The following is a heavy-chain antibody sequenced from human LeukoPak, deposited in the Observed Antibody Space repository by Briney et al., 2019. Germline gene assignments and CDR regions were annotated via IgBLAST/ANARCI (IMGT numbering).Heavy chain of an antibody. D-gene: IGHD5-18*01. Sequence: PGGSLRLSCAASGFTFSDHYMDWVRQAPGKGLEWVGRTRNKANSYTTEYAASVKGRFTISRDGSKNSLYLQMNSLKTEDTAVYYCARGENYGYVGFDYWGQGTLVTVSS. J-gene: IGHJ4*01. V-gene: IGHV3-72*01. CDR1: GFTFSDHY. CDR2: TRNKANSYTT. CDR3: ARGENYGYVGFDY.